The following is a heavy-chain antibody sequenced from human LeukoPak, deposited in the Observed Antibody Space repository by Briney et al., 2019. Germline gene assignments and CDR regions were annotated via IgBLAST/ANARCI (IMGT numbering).Heavy chain of an antibody. V-gene: IGHV1-69*06. CDR2: IIPIFGTA. CDR3: ARDDTHHGYNSGYDLPIGY. CDR1: GGTFSSYA. J-gene: IGHJ4*02. D-gene: IGHD5-12*01. Sequence: SVKVSCKASGGTFSSYAISWVRQAPGQGLEWMGGIIPIFGTANYAQKFQGRVTITADKSTSTAYMELSSLRSEDTAVYYCARDDTHHGYNSGYDLPIGYWGQGTLVTVSS.